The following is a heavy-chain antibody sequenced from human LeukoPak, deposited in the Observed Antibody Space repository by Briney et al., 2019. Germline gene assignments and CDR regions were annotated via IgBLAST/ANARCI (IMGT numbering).Heavy chain of an antibody. D-gene: IGHD6-19*01. CDR3: AKDLGAVAGNYLDY. CDR1: GFIVSNNY. J-gene: IGHJ4*02. V-gene: IGHV3-53*01. Sequence: PGGPLRLSCVASGFIVSNNYMSWVRQAPGKGLEWVSVLYNAGSTYYADSVKGRFTISRDNSKNTLSLQMNSLRAEDTAVYYCAKDLGAVAGNYLDYWGQGTLVTVSS. CDR2: LYNAGST.